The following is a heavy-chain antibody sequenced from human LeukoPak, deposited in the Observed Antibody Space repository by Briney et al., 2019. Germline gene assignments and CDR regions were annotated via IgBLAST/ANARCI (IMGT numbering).Heavy chain of an antibody. D-gene: IGHD1-1*01. CDR1: GFTFSDYY. Sequence: TGGSLRLSCAASGFTFSDYYMSWIRQAPGKGLEWVSDISSSSRYANYADSVKGRFTISRDNAKKSLYLQMNSLRAEDTAVYYCTRDKQQLDDYWGQGTLVTVSS. J-gene: IGHJ4*02. CDR3: TRDKQQLDDY. CDR2: ISSSSRYA. V-gene: IGHV3-11*05.